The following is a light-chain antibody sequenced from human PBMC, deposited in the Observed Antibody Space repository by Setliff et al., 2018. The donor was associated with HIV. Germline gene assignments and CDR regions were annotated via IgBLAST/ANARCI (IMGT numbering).Light chain of an antibody. V-gene: IGLV2-23*02. Sequence: QSALTQPASVSGSPGQSITISCTGNSTNVGKYDFVSWYRQYPGKAPELTIYEVTKRPSGVSKRFSGSKSGTSASLAISGLQAEDEGDYYCQSYDSSLSGLVIFGGGTKVTV. CDR1: STNVGKYDF. CDR3: QSYDSSLSGLVI. J-gene: IGLJ2*01. CDR2: EVT.